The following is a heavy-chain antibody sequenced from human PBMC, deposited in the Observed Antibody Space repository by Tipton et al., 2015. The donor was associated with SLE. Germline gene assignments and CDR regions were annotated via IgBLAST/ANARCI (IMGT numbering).Heavy chain of an antibody. Sequence: GSLRLSCAASGFTFSSYSMNWVRQAPGKGLEWVSYISSSSSTIYYADSVKGRFTISRDNAKNSLYLQMNSLRAEDTAVYYCARDGGAGYSSGIHYMDVWGKGTTVTVSS. D-gene: IGHD6-25*01. CDR3: ARDGGAGYSSGIHYMDV. CDR1: GFTFSSYS. J-gene: IGHJ6*03. V-gene: IGHV3-48*01. CDR2: ISSSSSTI.